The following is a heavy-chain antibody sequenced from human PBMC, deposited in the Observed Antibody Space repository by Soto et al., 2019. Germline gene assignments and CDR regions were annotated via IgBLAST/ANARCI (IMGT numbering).Heavy chain of an antibody. V-gene: IGHV3-15*01. CDR3: NTELLGYCSSSTCYDYFDY. D-gene: IGHD2-2*01. J-gene: IGHJ4*02. Sequence: LRLSCAASGFTFSNAWMSWVRQAPGKGLEWVGRIKSKTDGGTADYGAPVKGRFTISRDDSKNTLYLQMNSLKTEDAAVYYCNTELLGYCSSSTCYDYFDYWGQGTLVTVSS. CDR1: GFTFSNAW. CDR2: IKSKTDGGTA.